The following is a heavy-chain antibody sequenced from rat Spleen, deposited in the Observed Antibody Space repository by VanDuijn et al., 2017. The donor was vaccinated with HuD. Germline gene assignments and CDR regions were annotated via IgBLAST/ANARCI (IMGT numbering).Heavy chain of an antibody. V-gene: IGHV5-29*01. Sequence: EVQLVESGGGLVQPGRSLKLSCAASGFTFKNYVMAWVRQAPTKGLEWVAAFSYEGSSTYYGDSVKGRFTISRDNAKNTLYLQMDSLRSEDTATYFCARQGNYGGSSGIMDAWGQGASVTVSS. J-gene: IGHJ4*01. CDR1: GFTFKNYV. D-gene: IGHD1-11*01. CDR2: FSYEGSST. CDR3: ARQGNYGGSSGIMDA.